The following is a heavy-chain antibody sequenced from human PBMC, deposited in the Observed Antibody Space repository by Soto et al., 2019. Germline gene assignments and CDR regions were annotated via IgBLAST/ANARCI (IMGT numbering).Heavy chain of an antibody. CDR1: GGSISSGGYY. CDR2: IYYSGST. CDR3: ARGSKSTFYFDY. J-gene: IGHJ4*02. V-gene: IGHV4-31*03. Sequence: PSETLSLTCTVSGGSISSGGYYWSWIRQHPGKGLEWIGYIYYSGSTYYNPSLKSRVTISVDTSKNQFSLKLSSVTAADTAVYYCARGSKSTFYFDYWGQGTLVTVSS.